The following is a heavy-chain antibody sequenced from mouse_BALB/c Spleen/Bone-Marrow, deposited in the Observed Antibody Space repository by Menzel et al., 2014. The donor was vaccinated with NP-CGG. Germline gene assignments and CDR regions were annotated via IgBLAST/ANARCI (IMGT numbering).Heavy chain of an antibody. J-gene: IGHJ3*01. CDR3: ARGRFAY. V-gene: IGHV1-22*01. CDR2: INPNIGGT. CDR1: GYTFTDYT. Sequence: EVQLQQSGPELVKPGASVKISCKTSGYTFTDYTIHWVKQSPGKSLEWIGNINPNIGGTTYNQKSKGKATLTLDRSSRTAYMELRSLTSEDSAVYYCARGRFAYWGQGTLVTVSA.